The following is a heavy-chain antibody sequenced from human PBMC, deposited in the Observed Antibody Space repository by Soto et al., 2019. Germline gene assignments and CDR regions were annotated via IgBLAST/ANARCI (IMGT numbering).Heavy chain of an antibody. CDR1: GFTFSSYT. D-gene: IGHD3-22*01. J-gene: IGHJ4*02. Sequence: PGGSLRLSCAASGFTFSSYTMNWVRQAPGKGLEWVSSISSSSRYIYYADSVKGRFTISRDNAKNSLYLQMNSLRAEDTAVYYCARVGASFYYDSSGYSDYWGQGTLVTVSS. CDR2: ISSSSRYI. V-gene: IGHV3-21*01. CDR3: ARVGASFYYDSSGYSDY.